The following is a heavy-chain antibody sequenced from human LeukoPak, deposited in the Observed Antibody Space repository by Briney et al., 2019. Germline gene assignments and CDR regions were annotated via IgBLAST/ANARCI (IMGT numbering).Heavy chain of an antibody. D-gene: IGHD6-6*01. Sequence: PGGSLRLSCAASGFTFSSYAMHWVRQAPGKGLEWVAVISYDGSNKYYADSVKGRFTISRDNSKNTLYLQMNSLRAEDTAVYYCARDPISSARENWYFDLWGRGTLVTVSS. V-gene: IGHV3-30-3*01. CDR3: ARDPISSARENWYFDL. J-gene: IGHJ2*01. CDR2: ISYDGSNK. CDR1: GFTFSSYA.